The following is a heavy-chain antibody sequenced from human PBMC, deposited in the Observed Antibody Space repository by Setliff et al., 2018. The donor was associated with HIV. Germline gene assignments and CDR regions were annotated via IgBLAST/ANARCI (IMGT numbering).Heavy chain of an antibody. J-gene: IGHJ6*03. Sequence: PSETLSLTCTVSGGSISSYYWSWIRLPAGKGLEWIGQIHTTGSTNYNPSLKSRVTISIDTSKNQFSLKLNSVTATDTAVYYCASLDGSESPYIYYYYMDVWGEGTAVTV. V-gene: IGHV4-4*07. D-gene: IGHD3-10*01. CDR2: IHTTGST. CDR3: ASLDGSESPYIYYYYMDV. CDR1: GGSISSYY.